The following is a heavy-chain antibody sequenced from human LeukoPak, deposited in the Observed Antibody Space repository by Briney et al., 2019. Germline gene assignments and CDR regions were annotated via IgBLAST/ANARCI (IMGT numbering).Heavy chain of an antibody. CDR2: IRSKAYGGTT. J-gene: IGHJ4*02. CDR3: TRDSLSYYDILTGYYTGGQIDY. D-gene: IGHD3-9*01. CDR1: GFTFGDYA. Sequence: GGSLRPSCTASGFTFGDYAMSWVRQAPGKGLEWVGFIRSKAYGGTTEYAASVKGRFTISRDDSKSIAYLQMNSLKTEDTAVYYCTRDSLSYYDILTGYYTGGQIDYWGQGTLVTVSS. V-gene: IGHV3-49*04.